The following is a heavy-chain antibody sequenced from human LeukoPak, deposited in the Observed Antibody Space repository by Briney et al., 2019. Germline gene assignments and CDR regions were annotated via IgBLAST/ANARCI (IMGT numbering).Heavy chain of an antibody. V-gene: IGHV3-23*01. CDR2: ISGSGGST. J-gene: IGHJ3*02. CDR1: GVTFNSNA. D-gene: IGHD3-22*01. CDR3: ASREIVVGAFDI. Sequence: GGSLRLSCAASGVTFNSNAMSWVRQAPGKGLEWVSAISGSGGSTYYADSVKGRFAISRDNSKNTLYLQMNSLRAEDTAVYYCASREIVVGAFDIWGQGTMVTVSS.